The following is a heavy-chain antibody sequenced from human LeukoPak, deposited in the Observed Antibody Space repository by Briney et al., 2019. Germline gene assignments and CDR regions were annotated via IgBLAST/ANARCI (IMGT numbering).Heavy chain of an antibody. V-gene: IGHV4-59*01. CDR2: IYYSGST. CDR1: GGSISSYY. D-gene: IGHD4-17*01. Sequence: SETLSLTCTVSGGSISSYYWSWIRQPPGKGLEWIGYIYYSGSTNYNPSLKSRVTISVDTSKNQFSLKLSSVTAADTAVYYCARDGPPGTTVTSYYYYYMDVWGKGTTVTISS. CDR3: ARDGPPGTTVTSYYYYYMDV. J-gene: IGHJ6*03.